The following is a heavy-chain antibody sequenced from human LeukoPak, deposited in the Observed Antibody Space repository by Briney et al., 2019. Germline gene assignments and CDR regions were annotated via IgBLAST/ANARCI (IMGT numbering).Heavy chain of an antibody. Sequence: ASVKVSCKASGYTFTGYYMHWVRQAPGQGLEWMGWINPNSGGTNYAQKCQGRVTMTRDTSISKAYMELSRLRSDDTAVYYCARDLDMVGATSFSFDYWGQGTLVTVSS. V-gene: IGHV1-2*02. CDR2: INPNSGGT. J-gene: IGHJ4*02. D-gene: IGHD1-26*01. CDR1: GYTFTGYY. CDR3: ARDLDMVGATSFSFDY.